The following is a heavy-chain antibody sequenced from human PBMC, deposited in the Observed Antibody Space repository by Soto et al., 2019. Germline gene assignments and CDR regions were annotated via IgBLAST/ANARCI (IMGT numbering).Heavy chain of an antibody. D-gene: IGHD6-13*01. Sequence: KSSETLSLTCTVSGGSISSGGYYWSWIRQHPGKGLEWIGYIYYSGSTYYNPSLKSRVTISVDTSKNQFSLKLSSVTAADTAVYYCAREQQLVFNWFDPWGQGTLVTVSS. J-gene: IGHJ5*02. CDR2: IYYSGST. CDR1: GGSISSGGYY. V-gene: IGHV4-31*02. CDR3: AREQQLVFNWFDP.